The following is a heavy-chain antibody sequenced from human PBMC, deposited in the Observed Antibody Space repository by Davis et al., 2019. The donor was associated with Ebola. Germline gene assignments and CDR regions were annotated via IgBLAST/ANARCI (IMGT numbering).Heavy chain of an antibody. V-gene: IGHV3-33*01. D-gene: IGHD3-9*01. Sequence: GESLKISCAASGFTFSSYGMHWVRQAPGKGLEWVAVIWYDGSNKYYADSVKGRFTISRDNSKNTLYLQMNSLRAEDTAVYYCAVGLQYYDILTGLYYWGQGTLVTVSS. CDR3: AVGLQYYDILTGLYY. CDR1: GFTFSSYG. CDR2: IWYDGSNK. J-gene: IGHJ4*02.